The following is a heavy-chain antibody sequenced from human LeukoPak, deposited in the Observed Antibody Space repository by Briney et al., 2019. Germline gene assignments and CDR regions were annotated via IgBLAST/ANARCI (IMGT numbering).Heavy chain of an antibody. CDR1: GGSISSGGSY. Sequence: PSETLSLTCTVSGGSISSGGSYWSWIRQHPGKGLEWIGYIYYSGSTYYNPSLKSRVTISVDTSKNQFSLKLSSVTAADTAVYYCARMRGYSYGKIDYWGQGTLVTVSS. CDR2: IYYSGST. D-gene: IGHD5-18*01. CDR3: ARMRGYSYGKIDY. V-gene: IGHV4-31*03. J-gene: IGHJ4*02.